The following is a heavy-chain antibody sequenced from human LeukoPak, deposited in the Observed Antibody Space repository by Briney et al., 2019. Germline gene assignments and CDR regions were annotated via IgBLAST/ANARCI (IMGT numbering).Heavy chain of an antibody. J-gene: IGHJ2*01. CDR2: IYSGGST. Sequence: GGSLRLSCAASGFTVSSNYMSWVRQAPGKGLEWVSVIYSGGSTYYADSVKGRFTISRDNSKNTLYLQMNSLRAEDTAVYYCAREGSGSYGCFDLWGRGTLVTVSS. CDR3: AREGSGSYGCFDL. CDR1: GFTVSSNY. V-gene: IGHV3-53*01. D-gene: IGHD3-10*01.